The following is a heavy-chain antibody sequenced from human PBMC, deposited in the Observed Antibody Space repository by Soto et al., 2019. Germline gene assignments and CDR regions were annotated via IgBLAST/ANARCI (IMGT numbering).Heavy chain of an antibody. Sequence: GGSLRLSCAASGFTFSSYWMHWVRQAPGKGLVWVSRINSDGSSTSYADSVKGRFTISRDNAKNTLYLQMNSLRAEDTAVYYCASAGGPSGDYDVFDYWGQGTLVTVSS. CDR2: INSDGSST. D-gene: IGHD4-17*01. V-gene: IGHV3-74*01. J-gene: IGHJ4*02. CDR1: GFTFSSYW. CDR3: ASAGGPSGDYDVFDY.